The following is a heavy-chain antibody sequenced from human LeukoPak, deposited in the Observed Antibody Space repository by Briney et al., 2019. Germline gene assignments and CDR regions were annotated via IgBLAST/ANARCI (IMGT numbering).Heavy chain of an antibody. V-gene: IGHV3-21*01. CDR1: GFAFSTYT. CDR2: ISSSSGYI. J-gene: IGHJ4*02. CDR3: ARDRYGAAAGTGFDY. Sequence: PGGSLRLSCAASGFAFSTYTINWVRQAQGKGLEWVSSISSSSGYIYYADSVKGRFTISRDNAKNSLYLQMNSLRAEDTAVYYCARDRYGAAAGTGFDYWGQGTLVTVSS. D-gene: IGHD6-13*01.